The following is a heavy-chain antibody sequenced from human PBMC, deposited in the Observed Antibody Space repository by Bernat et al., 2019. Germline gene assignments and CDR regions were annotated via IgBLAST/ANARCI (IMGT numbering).Heavy chain of an antibody. CDR3: ARAGWFRELLPHLYYYYMDV. V-gene: IGHV4-31*03. Sequence: QVQLQESGPGLVKPSQTLSLTCIVSGGSISSGGYYWSWIRQHPGKGLEWIGYIYYSGSTYYNPSLKSRLTISIDTSKNQFSLKLSSVTAADTAVYYCARAGWFRELLPHLYYYYMDVWGKGTTVTVSS. J-gene: IGHJ6*03. CDR1: GGSISSGGYY. D-gene: IGHD3-10*01. CDR2: IYYSGST.